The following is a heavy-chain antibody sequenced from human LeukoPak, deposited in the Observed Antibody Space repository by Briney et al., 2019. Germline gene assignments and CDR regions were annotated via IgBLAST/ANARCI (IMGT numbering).Heavy chain of an antibody. Sequence: ASVKVSCKASGYSFTRYYMHWVRQAPGQGLGWMGFIHPSGSSTTYTQKFRGGLTMTRDMFTSTDYMEQTSLTSGDTAVYYCERDNSVGETAWWFDPWGQGTLVTVSS. CDR3: ERDNSVGETAWWFDP. CDR2: IHPSGSST. D-gene: IGHD1-26*01. J-gene: IGHJ5*02. CDR1: GYSFTRYY. V-gene: IGHV1-46*01.